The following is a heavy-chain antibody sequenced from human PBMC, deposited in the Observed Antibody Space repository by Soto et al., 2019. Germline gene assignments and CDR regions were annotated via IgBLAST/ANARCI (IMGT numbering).Heavy chain of an antibody. Sequence: ASVKVSCKASGYTFTNYGISWVRQAPGEGLEWVGWINTSNDNKLYAQKLQGRLTLTTDTSTSTAYMNLTTLRSDDTAVYFCARDPGAASFDFWAQGTLVTVSS. J-gene: IGHJ4*02. D-gene: IGHD2-15*01. V-gene: IGHV1-18*01. CDR1: GYTFTNYG. CDR3: ARDPGAASFDF. CDR2: INTSNDNK.